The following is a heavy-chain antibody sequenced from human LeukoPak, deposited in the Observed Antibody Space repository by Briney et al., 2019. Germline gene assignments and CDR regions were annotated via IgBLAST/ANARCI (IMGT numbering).Heavy chain of an antibody. J-gene: IGHJ6*03. Sequence: PSETLSLTCTVSGGSISSSSYYWGWIRQPPGKGLEWIGYISYSGYTNYNPSLKSRVTISVDTSKNQFSLKLSSVTAADTAVYYCASGATSWAHMDVWGKGTTVTVSS. V-gene: IGHV4-61*05. CDR1: GGSISSSSYY. D-gene: IGHD3-16*01. CDR2: ISYSGYT. CDR3: ASGATSWAHMDV.